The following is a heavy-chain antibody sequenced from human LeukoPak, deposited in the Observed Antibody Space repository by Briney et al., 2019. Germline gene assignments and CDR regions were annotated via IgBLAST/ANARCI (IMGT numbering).Heavy chain of an antibody. J-gene: IGHJ3*02. D-gene: IGHD3-22*01. V-gene: IGHV4-59*08. Sequence: SETLSLTCTVSGGSISSYYWTWIRQPPGKGLEWIGYIYYSGYTNHNPSLESRVTISVDTSKNQFSLKLTSVTAADTAVYYCSRRLLDAFDIWGQGTMVTVSS. CDR1: GGSISSYY. CDR3: SRRLLDAFDI. CDR2: IYYSGYT.